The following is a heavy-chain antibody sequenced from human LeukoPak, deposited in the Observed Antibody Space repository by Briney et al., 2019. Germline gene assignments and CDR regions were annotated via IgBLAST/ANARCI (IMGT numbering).Heavy chain of an antibody. J-gene: IGHJ4*02. CDR2: IYHSGST. D-gene: IGHD4-11*01. Sequence: PSETLSLTCAVSGYSISSGYYWGWIRQPPGKGLEWIGSIYHSGSTYYNPSLKSRVTISVDTSKNQFSLKLSSVTAAVTAVYYCARSDSNYVCFDYWGQGTLVTVSS. CDR3: ARSDSNYVCFDY. CDR1: GYSISSGYY. V-gene: IGHV4-38-2*01.